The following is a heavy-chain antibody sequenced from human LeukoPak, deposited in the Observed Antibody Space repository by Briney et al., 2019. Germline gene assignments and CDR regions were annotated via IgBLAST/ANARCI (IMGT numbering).Heavy chain of an antibody. Sequence: GASVKVSCKASGGTFSSYAISWVRQAPGQGLEWMGGIIPIFGTANYAQKFQGRVTITADESTSTAYMELSSLRSEDTAVYYCARASSSWSTYWYFDLWGRGTLVTVSS. V-gene: IGHV1-69*13. CDR3: ARASSSWSTYWYFDL. D-gene: IGHD6-13*01. J-gene: IGHJ2*01. CDR2: IIPIFGTA. CDR1: GGTFSSYA.